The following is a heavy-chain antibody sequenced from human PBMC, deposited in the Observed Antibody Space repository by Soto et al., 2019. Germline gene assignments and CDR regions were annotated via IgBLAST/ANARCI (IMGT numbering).Heavy chain of an antibody. CDR2: IYYSGST. D-gene: IGHD3-9*01. V-gene: IGHV4-59*08. CDR1: GGSFSGYY. Sequence: SETLSLTCAVYGGSFSGYYWSWIRQPPGKGLEWIGYIYYSGSTNYNPSLKSRVTISVDTSKNQFSLKLSSVTAADTAVYYCARQVYYDILTGYYTHYYFDYWGQGTLVTVSS. CDR3: ARQVYYDILTGYYTHYYFDY. J-gene: IGHJ4*02.